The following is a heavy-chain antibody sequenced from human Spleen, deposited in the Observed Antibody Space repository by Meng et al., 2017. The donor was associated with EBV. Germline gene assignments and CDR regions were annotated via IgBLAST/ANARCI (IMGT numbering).Heavy chain of an antibody. Sequence: QVQLQQWGAGLLKPSGTLPLTCAVYGGSFSGHYWTWIRQPPGKGLEWIGEINHSGSTNYNPSLKSRVTISVDTSKNQFSLKLSSVTAADTAVYYCARGYCSGGSCYSDYWGQGTLVTVSS. V-gene: IGHV4-34*02. CDR3: ARGYCSGGSCYSDY. CDR1: GGSFSGHY. CDR2: INHSGST. J-gene: IGHJ4*02. D-gene: IGHD2-15*01.